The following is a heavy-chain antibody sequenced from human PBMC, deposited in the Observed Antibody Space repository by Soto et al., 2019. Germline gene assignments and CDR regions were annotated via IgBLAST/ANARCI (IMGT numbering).Heavy chain of an antibody. Sequence: SETLSLTCAVYGGSFSGYYWSWIRQPPGKGLEWIGEINHSGSTNYNPSLKSRVTISVDTSKNQFSLKLSSVTAADTAVYYCARVNFLRDYGDYDVDYWGQGTLVTVSS. CDR3: ARVNFLRDYGDYDVDY. D-gene: IGHD4-17*01. CDR1: GGSFSGYY. J-gene: IGHJ4*02. CDR2: INHSGST. V-gene: IGHV4-34*01.